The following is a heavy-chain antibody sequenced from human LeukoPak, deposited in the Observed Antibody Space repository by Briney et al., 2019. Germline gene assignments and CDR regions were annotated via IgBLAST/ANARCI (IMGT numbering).Heavy chain of an antibody. D-gene: IGHD5-18*01. J-gene: IGHJ6*02. CDR2: IYYSGST. CDR3: ARRGYSYGYGYYYGMDV. Sequence: SETLSLTCTVSGGSISSYYWSWIRQPPGKGLEWIGYIYYSGSTNYNPSLKSRVTISVDTSKNQFSLKLSSVTAADTAVYYCARRGYSYGYGYYYGMDVWGQGTTVTVPS. CDR1: GGSISSYY. V-gene: IGHV4-59*08.